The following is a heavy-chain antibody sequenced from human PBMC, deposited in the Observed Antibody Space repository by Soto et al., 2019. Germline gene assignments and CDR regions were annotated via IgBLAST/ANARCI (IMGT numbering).Heavy chain of an antibody. CDR3: ARDPLYSGYDIHFDY. CDR1: GFTFTSFA. Sequence: GGSLRLSCSASGFTFTSFAMYWVRQAPGKGLEYVSAISGDGGATYYANSVKGRFTISRDNSKNTLYLQMGSLRAEDRAVYYCARDPLYSGYDIHFDYWGQGILVTVSS. CDR2: ISGDGGAT. V-gene: IGHV3-64*01. D-gene: IGHD5-12*01. J-gene: IGHJ4*02.